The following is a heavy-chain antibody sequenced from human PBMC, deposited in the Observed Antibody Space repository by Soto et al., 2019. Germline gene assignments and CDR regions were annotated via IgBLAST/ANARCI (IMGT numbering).Heavy chain of an antibody. CDR1: GGSISSYY. J-gene: IGHJ3*02. CDR2: IYYSGST. V-gene: IGHV4-59*08. CDR3: ARPSELGYCSGGSCSEFAFDI. D-gene: IGHD2-15*01. Sequence: SETLSLTCTVSGGSISSYYWSWIRQPPGKGLEWIGYIYYSGSTNYNPSLKSRVTISVDTSKNQFSLKLSSVTAADTAVYYCARPSELGYCSGGSCSEFAFDIWGQGTMVTVSS.